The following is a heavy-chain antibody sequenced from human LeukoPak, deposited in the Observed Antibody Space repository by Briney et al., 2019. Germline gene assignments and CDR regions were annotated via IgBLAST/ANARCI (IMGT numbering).Heavy chain of an antibody. Sequence: SETXSLTCAVYGGSFSGYYWTWIRQPPGKGLEWIGEIHYSGSATYNPSLKSRVTISVDTSKNQFSLKMNSVTAADTAVYYCARGQWFRAFWSRGTPVTVSS. CDR2: IHYSGSA. D-gene: IGHD3-10*01. CDR1: GGSFSGYY. V-gene: IGHV4-34*01. CDR3: ARGQWFRAF. J-gene: IGHJ4*02.